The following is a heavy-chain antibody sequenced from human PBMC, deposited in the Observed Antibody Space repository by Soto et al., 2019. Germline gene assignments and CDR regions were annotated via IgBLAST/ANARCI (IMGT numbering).Heavy chain of an antibody. CDR3: ARSKGYSGYDWLYYYYGMDV. J-gene: IGHJ6*02. V-gene: IGHV5-10-1*01. D-gene: IGHD5-12*01. CDR2: IDPSDSYT. CDR1: GYSFTSYW. Sequence: GESLKISCKGSGYSFTSYWISWVRQMPGKGLEWMGRIDPSDSYTNYSPSFQGHVTISADKSISTAYLQWSSLKASDTAMYYSARSKGYSGYDWLYYYYGMDVWGQGTTVTVSS.